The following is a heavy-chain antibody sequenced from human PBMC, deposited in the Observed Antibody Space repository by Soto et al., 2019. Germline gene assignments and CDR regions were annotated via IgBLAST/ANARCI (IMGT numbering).Heavy chain of an antibody. CDR1: GFTFSLYS. CDR2: ITSSSSYI. CDR3: ARGGLEPFDY. D-gene: IGHD1-1*01. V-gene: IGHV3-21*01. Sequence: GGSLRLSCAASGFTFSLYSMIWVRQAPGKGLEWVASITSSSSYIYYEDSLKGRFTISRDNAKNSLFLQLDSLRPEDTAVYFCARGGLEPFDYWGQGALVTVSS. J-gene: IGHJ4*02.